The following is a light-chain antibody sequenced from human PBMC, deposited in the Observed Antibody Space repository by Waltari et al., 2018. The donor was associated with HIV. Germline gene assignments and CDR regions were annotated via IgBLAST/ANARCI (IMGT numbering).Light chain of an antibody. CDR2: KAS. J-gene: IGKJ5*01. V-gene: IGKV1-5*03. CDR1: QYISSW. CDR3: QQYNSYPHT. Sequence: DIQVTQSPSTLSASVGDRVTITCRASQYISSWLAWYQQKPGKAPKLLIYKASTLETVVPSRFSGSGSGTEFTLTISSLQPDDFATYYCQQYNSYPHTFGQGTRLEIK.